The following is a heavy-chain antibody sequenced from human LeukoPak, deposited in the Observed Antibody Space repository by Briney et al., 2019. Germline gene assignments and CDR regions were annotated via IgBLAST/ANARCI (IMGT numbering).Heavy chain of an antibody. J-gene: IGHJ4*02. CDR1: GFTFSSYW. D-gene: IGHD3-22*01. V-gene: IGHV3-7*01. Sequence: GGSLRLSCAASGFTFSSYWMSWVRQAPGKGLEWVANIKQDGSEKYYVDSVKGRFTISRDNAKNSLYLQMNSLRAEDTAVYYCAKDSTYYYDSSGHDYFDYWGQGTLVTVSS. CDR3: AKDSTYYYDSSGHDYFDY. CDR2: IKQDGSEK.